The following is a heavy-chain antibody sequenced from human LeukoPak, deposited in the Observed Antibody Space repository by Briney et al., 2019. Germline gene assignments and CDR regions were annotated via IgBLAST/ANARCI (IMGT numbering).Heavy chain of an antibody. CDR2: ISYDGSNK. J-gene: IGHJ3*02. D-gene: IGHD6-19*01. CDR3: AKEISSLSSGWYDAFDI. Sequence: QPGGSLRLSCAASGFTFSSYGMHWVRQAPGKGLEWVAVISYDGSNKYYADSVKGRFTISRDNSKNTLYLQMNSPRAEDTAVYYCAKEISSLSSGWYDAFDIWGQGTMVTVSS. V-gene: IGHV3-30*18. CDR1: GFTFSSYG.